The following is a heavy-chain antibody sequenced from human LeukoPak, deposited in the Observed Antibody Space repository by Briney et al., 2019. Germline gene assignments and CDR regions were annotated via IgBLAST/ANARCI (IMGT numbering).Heavy chain of an antibody. CDR1: GGSFSGYY. J-gene: IGHJ4*02. CDR2: INHSGST. Sequence: SETLSLTCAVYGGSFSGYYWSWIRQPPGKGLEWIGEINHSGSTNYNPSLKSRVTISVDTSKNQFSLKLSSVTAADAAVYYCARGRIRVAAAGRHFDYWGQGTLVTVSS. CDR3: ARGRIRVAAAGRHFDY. D-gene: IGHD6-13*01. V-gene: IGHV4-34*01.